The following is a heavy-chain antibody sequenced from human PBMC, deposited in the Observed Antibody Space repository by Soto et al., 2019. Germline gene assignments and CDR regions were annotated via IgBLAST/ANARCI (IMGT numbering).Heavy chain of an antibody. D-gene: IGHD6-19*01. CDR3: AKVQGIAVAYDAFDI. CDR2: ISWNSGSI. CDR1: GFTFDDYA. J-gene: IGHJ3*02. Sequence: ESGGGLVQPGRSLRLSCAASGFTFDDYAMHWVRQAPGKGLEWVSGISWNSGSIGYADSVKGRFTISRDNAKNSLYLQMNSLRAEDTALYYCAKVQGIAVAYDAFDIWGQGTMVTVSS. V-gene: IGHV3-9*01.